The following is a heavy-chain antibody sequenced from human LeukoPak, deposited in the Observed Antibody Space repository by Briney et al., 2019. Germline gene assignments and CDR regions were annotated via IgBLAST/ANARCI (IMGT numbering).Heavy chain of an antibody. CDR1: GGSVSNSNSY. Sequence: SETLSLTCTVSGGSVSNSNSYWGWIRQPPGKGPEWIGSIYFSGTTYYNPSLKSPVIISVDTSKNQFSLKVTSVTAADTAVYYCAKLRSLEWLPTWVDFWGQGILVTVSS. J-gene: IGHJ4*02. CDR2: IYFSGTT. CDR3: AKLRSLEWLPTWVDF. V-gene: IGHV4-39*01. D-gene: IGHD3-3*01.